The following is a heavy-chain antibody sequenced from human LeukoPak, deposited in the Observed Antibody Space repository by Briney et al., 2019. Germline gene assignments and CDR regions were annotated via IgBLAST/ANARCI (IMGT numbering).Heavy chain of an antibody. V-gene: IGHV3-48*01. CDR3: AKDQKWGVLDY. CDR1: GITFSTYS. Sequence: PGGSLRLSCVASGITFSTYSMNWVRQAPGKGLEWVSYISSFSGTINYADSVKGRFTISRDNAKNSLYLQMNSLRAEDTAVYYCAKDQKWGVLDYWGQGTVVTVSS. CDR2: ISSFSGTI. D-gene: IGHD3-10*01. J-gene: IGHJ4*02.